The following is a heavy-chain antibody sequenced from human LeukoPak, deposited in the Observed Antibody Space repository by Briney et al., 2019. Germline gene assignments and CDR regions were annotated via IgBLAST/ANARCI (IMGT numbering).Heavy chain of an antibody. J-gene: IGHJ4*02. D-gene: IGHD3-22*01. V-gene: IGHV4-59*01. CDR3: ARAGGYSSGYAY. CDR1: GGSISSYY. Sequence: PSETLSLTCTVSGGSISSYYWSWIRQPPGKGLEWIGYIYYSGSTNYNPSLKSRVTISVDTSKNQFSLKLSSVSAADTAVYYCARAGGYSSGYAYWGQGTLVTVSS. CDR2: IYYSGST.